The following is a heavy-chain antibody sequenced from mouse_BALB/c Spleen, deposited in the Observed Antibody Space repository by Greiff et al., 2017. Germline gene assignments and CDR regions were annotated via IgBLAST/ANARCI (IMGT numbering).Heavy chain of an antibody. Sequence: EVKLQESGPGLVKPSQSLSLTCTVTGYSITSDYAWNWIRQFPGNKLEWMGYISYSGSTSYNPSLKSRISITRDTSKNQFFLQLNSVTTEDTATYNCARAFITTVVAADYWGQGTTLTVSS. CDR1: GYSITSDYA. CDR3: ARAFITTVVAADY. D-gene: IGHD1-1*01. V-gene: IGHV3-2*02. J-gene: IGHJ2*01. CDR2: ISYSGST.